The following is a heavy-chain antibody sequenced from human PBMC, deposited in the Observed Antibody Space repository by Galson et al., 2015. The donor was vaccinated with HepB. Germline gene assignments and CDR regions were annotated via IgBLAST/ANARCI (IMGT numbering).Heavy chain of an antibody. D-gene: IGHD6-19*01. J-gene: IGHJ4*02. V-gene: IGHV3-73*01. Sequence: SLRLSCAASGFTFSGSAIHWVRQASGKGLEWVGRIRSKASNYATAYAAALKGRFTNSRDDSKNTAYLHMIGLKTEDTAVYYCTRLGDFSGYSSSWGQGTLVTVSS. CDR3: TRLGDFSGYSSS. CDR1: GFTFSGSA. CDR2: IRSKASNYAT.